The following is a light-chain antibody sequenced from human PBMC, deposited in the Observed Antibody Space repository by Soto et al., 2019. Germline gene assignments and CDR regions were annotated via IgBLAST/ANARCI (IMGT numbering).Light chain of an antibody. CDR1: SSDVGGYNY. Sequence: QSVLTQPPSASGSPGQSVAISCTGTSSDVGGYNYVSWYRQHPGKAPKLMIYEVNKRPSGVPDRFSGSKSGNTASLTVSGLQAEDEADYYCSSYAGSSNVFGTGTKVTVL. CDR2: EVN. J-gene: IGLJ1*01. CDR3: SSYAGSSNV. V-gene: IGLV2-8*01.